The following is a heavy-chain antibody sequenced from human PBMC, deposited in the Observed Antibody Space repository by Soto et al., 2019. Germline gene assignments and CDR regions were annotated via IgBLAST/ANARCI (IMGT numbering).Heavy chain of an antibody. Sequence: RSLTCTGSGGSISSSSYYWGWIRQPPGKGLEGIGSIYYSGSTYYNPSLKSRGTISVDTSKNQFSLNLSSVTAADTAVYYCASHGMAARLGYYYYYGMDVWGKGTTVTVSS. V-gene: IGHV4-39*01. J-gene: IGHJ6*04. CDR2: IYYSGST. D-gene: IGHD6-6*01. CDR3: ASHGMAARLGYYYYYGMDV. CDR1: GGSISSSSYY.